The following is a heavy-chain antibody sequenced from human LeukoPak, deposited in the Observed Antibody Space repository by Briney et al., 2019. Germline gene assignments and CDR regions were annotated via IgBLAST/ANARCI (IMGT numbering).Heavy chain of an antibody. D-gene: IGHD3-10*01. J-gene: IGHJ3*02. V-gene: IGHV3-9*01. CDR2: ISWNSGSI. Sequence: GGSLRLSCAASGFTFDDYAMHWVRQAPGKGLEWVSGISWNSGSIGYADSVKGRFTISRDNSKNTLDLQMNSLRAEDTAVYYCAKGVGAFDIWGQGTMVTVSS. CDR3: AKGVGAFDI. CDR1: GFTFDDYA.